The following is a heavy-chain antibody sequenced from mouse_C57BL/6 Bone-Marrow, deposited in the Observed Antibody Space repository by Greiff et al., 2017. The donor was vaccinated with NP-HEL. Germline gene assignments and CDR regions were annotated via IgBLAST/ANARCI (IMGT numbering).Heavy chain of an antibody. D-gene: IGHD1-1*01. V-gene: IGHV5-6*02. Sequence: DVKLVESGGDLVKPGGSLKLSCAASGFTFSSYGMSWVRQTPDKRLEWVATISSGGSYTYYPDSVKGRFTISRDNAKNTLYLQMSSLKSEDTAMYYCARGYYSYWYFDVWGTGTTVTVSS. J-gene: IGHJ1*03. CDR1: GFTFSSYG. CDR2: ISSGGSYT. CDR3: ARGYYSYWYFDV.